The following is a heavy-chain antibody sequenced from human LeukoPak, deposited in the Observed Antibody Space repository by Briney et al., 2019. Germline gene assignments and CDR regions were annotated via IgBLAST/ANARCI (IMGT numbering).Heavy chain of an antibody. V-gene: IGHV3-21*05. CDR2: IHSSGNYI. D-gene: IGHD1-20*01. CDR3: AREYNSRATFGY. CDR1: ASGVAFSSHS. J-gene: IGHJ4*02. Sequence: GGSLRLSCAASASGVAFSSHSMNWVRQAPGKGLEWISYIHSSGNYIFYAASVKGRFAVSRDNARNSLFLQMNNLRAEDTAIYYCAREYNSRATFGYWGQGTLVSVSS.